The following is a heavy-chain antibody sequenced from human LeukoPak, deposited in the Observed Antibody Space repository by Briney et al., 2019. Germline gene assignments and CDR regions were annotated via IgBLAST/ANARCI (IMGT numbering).Heavy chain of an antibody. Sequence: GGSLRLSCAASGFTFSSYAMSWVRQAPGKGLEWVSAISGSGGSTYYADSVKGRFTISRDNSKNTLYLQMNSLRAEDTAVYYCAKVEGGYSYGFGDYWGQGTLVTVSS. CDR1: GFTFSSYA. D-gene: IGHD5-18*01. CDR3: AKVEGGYSYGFGDY. CDR2: ISGSGGST. V-gene: IGHV3-23*01. J-gene: IGHJ4*02.